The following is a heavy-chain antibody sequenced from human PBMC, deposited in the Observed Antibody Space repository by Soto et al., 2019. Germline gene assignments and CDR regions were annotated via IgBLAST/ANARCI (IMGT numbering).Heavy chain of an antibody. V-gene: IGHV3-30*03. J-gene: IGHJ4*02. CDR1: GFTFTSYG. CDR3: VSDGGYGHASVPYS. CDR2: ISYDGGLQ. Sequence: QAHLVESGGGVVQPGRSLRLSCAASGFTFTSYGMHWVRQAPGTRLEWVAVISYDGGLQHYADSVKGRFTISRDNSKNMVLLQMTSLRAEDTAVYYCVSDGGYGHASVPYSWGQGTLVSVSS. D-gene: IGHD3-16*01.